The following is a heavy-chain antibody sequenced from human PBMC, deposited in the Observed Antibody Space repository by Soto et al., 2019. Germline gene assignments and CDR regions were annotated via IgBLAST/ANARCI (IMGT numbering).Heavy chain of an antibody. CDR1: GFTFSSYW. V-gene: IGHV3-7*01. Sequence: GGSLRLSCAASGFTFSSYWMSWVRQAPGKGLEWVANIKQDGSEKYYVDSVKGRFTISRDNAKNSLYLQMNSLRAEDTAVYYCAREAGYDFWSGPSPFMDVWGKGTTVTVS. D-gene: IGHD3-3*01. CDR3: AREAGYDFWSGPSPFMDV. CDR2: IKQDGSEK. J-gene: IGHJ6*03.